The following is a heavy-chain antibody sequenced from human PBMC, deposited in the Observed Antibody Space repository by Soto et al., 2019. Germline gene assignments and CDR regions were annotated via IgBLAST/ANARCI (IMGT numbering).Heavy chain of an antibody. J-gene: IGHJ3*02. D-gene: IGHD6-13*01. V-gene: IGHV4-31*03. CDR3: ARDSATAARAFDI. Sequence: SETLSLTCSVSGASIRSGGYYWNWIRQHPGKDLEWMGYIYYSGSTNYNPSLKSRVIISIDTSKNQFSLKLSSVTAADTAVYYCARDSATAARAFDIWGQGTMVTVSS. CDR1: GASIRSGGYY. CDR2: IYYSGST.